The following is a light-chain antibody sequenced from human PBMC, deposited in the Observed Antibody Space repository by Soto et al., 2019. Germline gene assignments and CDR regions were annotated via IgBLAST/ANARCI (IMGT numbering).Light chain of an antibody. CDR3: QQRSIWPT. J-gene: IGKJ5*01. CDR2: DAS. CDR1: QSVSSY. Sequence: EIVFTQSPATLSLSPGERATLSCRASQSVSSYLAWYQQKPGQAPRLLIYDASVRATGTPARLSGSGSGTVFTLTISSLEPEYFALFYCQQRSIWPTFGQGTRLEIK. V-gene: IGKV3-11*01.